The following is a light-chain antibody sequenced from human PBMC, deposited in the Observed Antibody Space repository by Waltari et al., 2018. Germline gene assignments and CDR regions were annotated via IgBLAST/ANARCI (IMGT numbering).Light chain of an antibody. CDR2: GAS. CDR3: QQYGSSVLYT. J-gene: IGKJ2*01. CDR1: QRLTKNY. Sequence: EIVLTQSPGTLSLSPGERATLSCRTSQRLTKNYLAWYQQKPGQAPRLLIYGASSRAACIPDRFSGSGSGTDFTLTISRLEPEDFAVYYCQQYGSSVLYTFGQGTKLEIK. V-gene: IGKV3-20*01.